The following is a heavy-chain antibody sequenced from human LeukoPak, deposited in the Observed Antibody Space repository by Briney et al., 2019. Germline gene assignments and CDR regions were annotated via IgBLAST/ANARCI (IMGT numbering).Heavy chain of an antibody. D-gene: IGHD3-22*01. CDR1: GFTYNFYW. Sequence: GGSVRLSCAASGFTYNFYWMSWVRQAPGKGLEWVANIKQDGSDKYYVDSVKGRFTISRDNSKNTLYLQMNSLKAEDTAFYFCARHSNKYDYDSSGHYRSFDYWGQGTLVSVSS. CDR3: ARHSNKYDYDSSGHYRSFDY. J-gene: IGHJ4*02. V-gene: IGHV3-7*01. CDR2: IKQDGSDK.